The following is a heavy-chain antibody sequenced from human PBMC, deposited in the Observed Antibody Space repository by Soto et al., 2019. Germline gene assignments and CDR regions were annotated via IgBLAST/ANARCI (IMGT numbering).Heavy chain of an antibody. J-gene: IGHJ4*02. Sequence: QVQLQESGPGLVKPSQTLSLTCTVSGGSISSGGYYWSWIRQHPGKGLEWIGYIYYSGSTHYNPSLKSRATISVDTSKNQFSLKLSSVTAADTAVYYCAREVAYYNYFDYWGQGTLVTVSS. CDR3: AREVAYYNYFDY. CDR1: GGSISSGGYY. CDR2: IYYSGST. V-gene: IGHV4-31*03. D-gene: IGHD3-10*01.